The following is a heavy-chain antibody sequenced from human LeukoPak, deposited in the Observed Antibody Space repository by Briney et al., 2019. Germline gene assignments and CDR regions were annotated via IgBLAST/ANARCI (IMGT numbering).Heavy chain of an antibody. J-gene: IGHJ4*02. CDR3: AKDRSRENYYGSGSSPPDY. CDR1: GFTFRSHG. CDR2: ISYDGSDK. Sequence: GGSLRLSCAAPGFTFRSHGMHWVRQAPGKGLEWVAVISYDGSDKYYADSVKGRFTISRDNSKNTLYLQMNSLRAEDTAVYYCAKDRSRENYYGSGSSPPDYWGQGTLVTVSS. D-gene: IGHD3-10*01. V-gene: IGHV3-30*18.